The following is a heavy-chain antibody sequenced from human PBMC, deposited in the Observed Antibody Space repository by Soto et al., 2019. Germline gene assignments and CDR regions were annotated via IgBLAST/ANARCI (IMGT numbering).Heavy chain of an antibody. J-gene: IGHJ6*03. CDR2: INAGNGNT. CDR3: ATSFEYYDILTGYYNYYYMYV. D-gene: IGHD3-9*01. Sequence: ASVKVSCKASGYTFTSYAMHWVRQAPGQRLEWMGWINAGNGNTKYSQKFQGRVTITRDTSASTAYMELSSLRSEDTAVYYCATSFEYYDILTGYYNYYYMYVWGKGTTVTVSS. V-gene: IGHV1-3*01. CDR1: GYTFTSYA.